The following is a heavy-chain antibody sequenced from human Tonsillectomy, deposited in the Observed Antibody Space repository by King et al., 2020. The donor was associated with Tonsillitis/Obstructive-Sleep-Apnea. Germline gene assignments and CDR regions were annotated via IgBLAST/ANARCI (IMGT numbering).Heavy chain of an antibody. V-gene: IGHV1-2*02. Sequence: VQLVESGAEVKKPGASVRVSCKASGYTFTGYYLHWVRQAPGQGLEWMGWINPDGGGKNYAQKFQDRVTMTRDTSIRIAYMELSSLRSDDTAVFYCARGIRRGWSRNWFDPGGQGTLVTVSS. CDR1: GYTFTGYY. CDR2: INPDGGGK. J-gene: IGHJ5*02. CDR3: ARGIRRGWSRNWFDP. D-gene: IGHD6-19*01.